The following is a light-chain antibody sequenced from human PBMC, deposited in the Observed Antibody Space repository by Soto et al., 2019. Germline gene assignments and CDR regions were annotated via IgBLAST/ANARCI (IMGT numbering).Light chain of an antibody. CDR2: AAS. Sequence: DVQMTQSPSSLSASVGDRVTITCRASQDINSYLAWYQQKPGNAPKSLIYAASSLQTGVPSRFSGSESGTDFTLTINNLQPEDSATFYPLTFGGGTKVEIK. J-gene: IGKJ4*01. CDR1: QDINSY. V-gene: IGKV1D-16*01. CDR3: LT.